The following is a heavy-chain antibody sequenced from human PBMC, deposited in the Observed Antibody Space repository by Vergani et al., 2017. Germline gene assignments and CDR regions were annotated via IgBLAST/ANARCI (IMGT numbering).Heavy chain of an antibody. J-gene: IGHJ4*02. V-gene: IGHV1-69*08. D-gene: IGHD3-9*01. CDR2: IIPILGIA. Sequence: QVQLVQSGAEVKKPGSSVKVSCKASGGTFSSYTISWVRQAPGQGLEWMGRIIPILGIANYAQKFQGRVTITADKSTSTAYMGLGSLRSEDTAVYYCAGDDLAGYSEQWGQGSLGTVSS. CDR1: GGTFSSYT. CDR3: AGDDLAGYSEQ.